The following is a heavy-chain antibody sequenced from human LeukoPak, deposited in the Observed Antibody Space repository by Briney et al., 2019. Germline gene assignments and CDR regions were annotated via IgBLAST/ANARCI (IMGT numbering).Heavy chain of an antibody. CDR2: IYYSGST. CDR1: GGSISRGGYY. Sequence: SETLSLTCTVSGGSISRGGYYWSWIRQHPGKGLEWIGYIYYSGSTYYNPSLKSRVTISVDTSKNQFSLKLSSVTAADTAVYYCARDGVWFGEWDWGQGTLVTVSS. V-gene: IGHV4-31*03. D-gene: IGHD3-10*01. J-gene: IGHJ4*02. CDR3: ARDGVWFGEWD.